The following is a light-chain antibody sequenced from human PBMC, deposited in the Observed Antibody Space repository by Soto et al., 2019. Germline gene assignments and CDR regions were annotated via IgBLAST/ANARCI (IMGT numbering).Light chain of an antibody. V-gene: IGKV3-20*01. CDR1: QSVSSSY. CDR3: QQYGSSRIT. CDR2: GAS. J-gene: IGKJ5*01. Sequence: EIVLTQSPGTLSLSPGERATHSCRASQSVSSSYLAWYQQKPGQAPRLLIYGASSRATGSPDRFSGSGSGTDFTLTISRLEPEDFAVYYCQQYGSSRITFGQGTRLEIK.